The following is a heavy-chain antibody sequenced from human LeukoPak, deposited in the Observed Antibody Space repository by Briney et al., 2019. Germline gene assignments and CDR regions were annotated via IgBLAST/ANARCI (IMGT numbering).Heavy chain of an antibody. CDR1: GNDFTNYW. CDR2: IYPSDSDT. V-gene: IGHV5-51*01. J-gene: IGHJ3*02. CDR3: ARRTDFWSGAHAFDI. D-gene: IGHD3-3*01. Sequence: RGESLKISCKGSGNDFTNYWIGWVRQMPGGSLEWIGIIYPSDSDTRYSPSFQGQVTISADKSISTAYLQWSSLKASDTAMYYCARRTDFWSGAHAFDIWGQGTMVTVSS.